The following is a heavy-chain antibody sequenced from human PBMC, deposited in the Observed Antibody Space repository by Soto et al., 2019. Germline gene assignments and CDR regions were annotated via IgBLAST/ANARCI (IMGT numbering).Heavy chain of an antibody. CDR2: ISYDGSNK. D-gene: IGHD1-26*01. J-gene: IGHJ3*02. CDR3: AREDRATGAFDN. CDR1: GFTFSSYA. V-gene: IGHV3-30*04. Sequence: WGSLRLSCAASGFTFSSYAMHWVRQAPGKGLEWVAVISYDGSNKYYADSQKGRFTITRYSSKNTLYLQMNSLRAEDTAVYYCAREDRATGAFDNWGQGTMVTVSS.